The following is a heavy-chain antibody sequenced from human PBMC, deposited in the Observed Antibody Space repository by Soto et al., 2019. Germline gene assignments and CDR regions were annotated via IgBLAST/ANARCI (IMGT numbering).Heavy chain of an antibody. CDR3: AKDRSSSLDAMDV. CDR2: IWYDGTDN. V-gene: IGHV3-33*06. CDR1: GFAFRRYG. J-gene: IGHJ6*02. Sequence: GGSLRLSCAASGFAFRRYGMDWVRQAPDKGLEWVAVIWYDGTDNYYADSVKGRFTISRDNSKNTLYLQVDSLRVDDTAVYYCAKDRSSSLDAMDVWGQGTTVTVSS. D-gene: IGHD6-13*01.